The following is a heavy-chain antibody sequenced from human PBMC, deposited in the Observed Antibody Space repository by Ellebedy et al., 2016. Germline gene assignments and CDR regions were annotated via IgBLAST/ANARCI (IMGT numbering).Heavy chain of an antibody. CDR2: IKSKTDGGTI. Sequence: GGSLRLSCAASGFSFINAWMNWVRQAPGKGLEWVGLIKSKTDGGTIDYAAPVRGRFTISRDDSKNTLYLQMASLKPEDTAVYYCVTEISGAFPEWGQGTLVTVSS. V-gene: IGHV3-15*07. D-gene: IGHD3-3*02. J-gene: IGHJ4*02. CDR1: GFSFINAW. CDR3: VTEISGAFPE.